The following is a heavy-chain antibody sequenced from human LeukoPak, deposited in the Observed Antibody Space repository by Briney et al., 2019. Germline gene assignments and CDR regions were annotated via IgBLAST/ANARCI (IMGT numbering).Heavy chain of an antibody. D-gene: IGHD6-13*01. CDR1: GYTFTSYG. CDR3: ARGLGGIAAAGPLFDY. V-gene: IGHV1-18*01. J-gene: IGHJ4*02. CDR2: ISAYNGNT. Sequence: ASVKVSCKASGYTFTSYGISWVRQAPGQGLEGMGWISAYNGNTNYAQKLQGRVTMTTDTSTSTAYMELRSLRSDDTAVYYCARGLGGIAAAGPLFDYWGQGTLVTVSS.